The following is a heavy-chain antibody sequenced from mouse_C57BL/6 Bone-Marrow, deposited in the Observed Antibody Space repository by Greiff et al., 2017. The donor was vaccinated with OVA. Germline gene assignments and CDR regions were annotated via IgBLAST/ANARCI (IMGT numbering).Heavy chain of an antibody. Sequence: VKLQESGAELARPGASVKLSCKASGYTFTSYGISWVKQRTGQGLEWIGEIYPRSGNTYYNEKFKGKATLTADKSSSTAYMELRSLTSEDSAVYYCAREGIYYDYDGGYFDYWGQGTTLTVSS. CDR3: AREGIYYDYDGGYFDY. D-gene: IGHD2-4*01. CDR1: GYTFTSYG. CDR2: IYPRSGNT. V-gene: IGHV1-81*01. J-gene: IGHJ2*01.